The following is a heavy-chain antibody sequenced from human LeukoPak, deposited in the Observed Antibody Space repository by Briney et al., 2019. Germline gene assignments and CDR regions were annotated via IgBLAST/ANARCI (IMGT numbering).Heavy chain of an antibody. Sequence: GGSLRLSCAASGFTFSSYWMHWVRQAPGKGLEWVAVIWYDGSNKYYADSVKGRFTISRDNSKNTLYLQMNSLRAEDTAVYYCARDPLNYDSSGYIRYYFDYWGQGTLVTVSS. CDR1: GFTFSSYW. D-gene: IGHD3-22*01. CDR3: ARDPLNYDSSGYIRYYFDY. V-gene: IGHV3-33*08. J-gene: IGHJ4*02. CDR2: IWYDGSNK.